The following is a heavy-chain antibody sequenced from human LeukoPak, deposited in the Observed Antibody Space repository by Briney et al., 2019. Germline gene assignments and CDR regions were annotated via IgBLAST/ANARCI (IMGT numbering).Heavy chain of an antibody. CDR1: GGSISSGGYS. D-gene: IGHD4-17*01. CDR2: IYHSGST. CDR3: ATTYYGDYRRRFDY. J-gene: IGHJ4*02. Sequence: SETLSLTCAVSGGSISSGGYSWSWIRQPPGKGLEWIGYIYHSGSTYYNPSLKSRVTISVDRSKNQFSLKLSSVTAADTAVYHCATTYYGDYRRRFDYWGQGTLVTVSP. V-gene: IGHV4-30-2*01.